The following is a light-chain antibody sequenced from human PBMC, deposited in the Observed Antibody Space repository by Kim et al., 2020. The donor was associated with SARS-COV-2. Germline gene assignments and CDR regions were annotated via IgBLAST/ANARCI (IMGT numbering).Light chain of an antibody. CDR2: GAS. V-gene: IGKV3-20*01. CDR3: HQYGRSSR. Sequence: SLSPGERATLSCRASQTISDNYLAWYQQKPGQAPRLLIYGASSRATGIPDRFSGRGSGTDFTLTISRLEPEDFAVYYCHQYGRSSRFGGGTKVDIK. CDR1: QTISDNY. J-gene: IGKJ4*01.